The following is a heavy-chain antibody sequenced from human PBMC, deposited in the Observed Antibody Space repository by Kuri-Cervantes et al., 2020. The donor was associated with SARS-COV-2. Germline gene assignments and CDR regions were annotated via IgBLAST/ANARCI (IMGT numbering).Heavy chain of an antibody. D-gene: IGHD5-24*01. J-gene: IGHJ4*01. CDR1: GFTFSNYA. V-gene: IGHV3-23*01. Sequence: GESLKISCAASGFTFSNYAMTWVRQAPGKGLEWVSTISGSDDVIHFADSVKGRFTVSRDNSRNTLYLEMSSLRDEDTAVYYCAKRDAYSQGSYFDYWGHGTLVTVSS. CDR3: AKRDAYSQGSYFDY. CDR2: ISGSDDVI.